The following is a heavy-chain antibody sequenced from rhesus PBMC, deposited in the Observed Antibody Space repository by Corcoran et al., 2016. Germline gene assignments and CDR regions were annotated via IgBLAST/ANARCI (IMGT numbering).Heavy chain of an antibody. V-gene: IGHV3-100*02. CDR1: GFTFSSYE. CDR3: TRSAAASLYGLDS. J-gene: IGHJ6*01. D-gene: IGHD6-25*01. Sequence: DVQLVESGGGLVEPGGSLRLSCVASGFTFSSYEMHWVRKAPGKGLEWCSFLSESGRSINYADSVKGRFNISRDNAKNSLFLQMNSLRAEDTAVYYCTRSAAASLYGLDSWGQGVVVTVSS. CDR2: LSESGRSI.